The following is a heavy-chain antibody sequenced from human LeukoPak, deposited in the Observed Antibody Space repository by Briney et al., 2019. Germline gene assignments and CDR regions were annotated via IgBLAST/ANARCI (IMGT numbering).Heavy chain of an antibody. D-gene: IGHD2-2*01. Sequence: GGSLRLSCAASGFTFSSYGMHWVRQAPGKGLEWVAVISYDGSNKYYADSVKGRFTISRDNSKNTLYLQMNSPRAEDTAVYYCAKEVVVVPAATYYFDYWGQGTLVTVSS. J-gene: IGHJ4*02. V-gene: IGHV3-30*18. CDR3: AKEVVVVPAATYYFDY. CDR2: ISYDGSNK. CDR1: GFTFSSYG.